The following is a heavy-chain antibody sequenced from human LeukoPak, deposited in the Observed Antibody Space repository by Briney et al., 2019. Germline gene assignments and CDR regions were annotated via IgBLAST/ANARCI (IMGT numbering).Heavy chain of an antibody. J-gene: IGHJ4*02. V-gene: IGHV4-59*01. CDR3: AKDVNGDYDY. D-gene: IGHD4-17*01. CDR2: IYYSGTT. CDR1: GGPISNYY. Sequence: SETMSLTCTVSGGPISNYYWSWIRQIPGKGLEWIGNIYYSGTTNYNPSLKSRVTISVDTSKNQISLKLSSVTAADTAVYYCAKDVNGDYDYWGQGTLVTVSS.